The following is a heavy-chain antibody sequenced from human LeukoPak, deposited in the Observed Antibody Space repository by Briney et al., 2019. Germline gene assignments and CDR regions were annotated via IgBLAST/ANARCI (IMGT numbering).Heavy chain of an antibody. CDR1: GGSFSGYY. D-gene: IGHD4-11*01. J-gene: IGHJ6*02. CDR3: ARAVTTGGPYYYYGMDV. V-gene: IGHV4-31*11. CDR2: IYYSGST. Sequence: SETLSLTCAVYGGSFSGYYWSWIRQHPGKGLEWIGYIYYSGSTYYNPSLKSRVTISVDTSKNQFSLKLSSVTAADTAVYYCARAVTTGGPYYYYGMDVWGQGTTVTVSS.